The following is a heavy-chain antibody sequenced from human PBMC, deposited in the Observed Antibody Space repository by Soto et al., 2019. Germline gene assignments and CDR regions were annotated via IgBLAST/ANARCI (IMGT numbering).Heavy chain of an antibody. D-gene: IGHD3-3*01. CDR1: GFSFNSYA. CDR2: ISGNGGST. CDR3: AKGTDFWSGLVDY. J-gene: IGHJ4*02. Sequence: EVQLLESGGGLIQPGESLRLSCAASGFSFNSYAMSWVRQAPGKGLEWVSSISGNGGSTFYADSVKGRFTISRDNSKNTLYLQMISLRAEDTALYYCAKGTDFWSGLVDYWGQGTLVTVSS. V-gene: IGHV3-23*01.